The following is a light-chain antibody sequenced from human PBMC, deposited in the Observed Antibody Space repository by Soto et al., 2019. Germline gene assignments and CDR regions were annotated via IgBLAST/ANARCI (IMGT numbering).Light chain of an antibody. V-gene: IGLV2-14*01. Sequence: QSALTQPASVSGSPGQSITISCTGTSSDVGGYNFVSWYQQHPGKAPKLMIFEVSNRPSGVSNRFSGSKSGNTASLTISGLQAEDEADYYCNAYTTSSTYVFGTGTKGTV. CDR1: SSDVGGYNF. CDR2: EVS. CDR3: NAYTTSSTYV. J-gene: IGLJ1*01.